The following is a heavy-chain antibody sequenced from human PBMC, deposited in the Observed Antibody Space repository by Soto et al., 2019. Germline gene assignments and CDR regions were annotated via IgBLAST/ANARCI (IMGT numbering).Heavy chain of an antibody. D-gene: IGHD6-13*01. Sequence: ASVKVSCKASGGTFSSYSISWVRQAPGQGLEWMGRIIPIVAIANYAQKFQGRVTISADKSTSTAYMELSSLRSEDTAVYYCGIAATQADDFVCWGQGTLVTAPQ. J-gene: IGHJ4*02. CDR2: IIPIVAIA. V-gene: IGHV1-69*02. CDR1: GGTFSSYS. CDR3: GIAATQADDFVC.